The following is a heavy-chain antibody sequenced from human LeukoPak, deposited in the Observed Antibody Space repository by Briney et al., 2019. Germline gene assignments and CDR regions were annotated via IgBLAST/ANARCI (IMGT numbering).Heavy chain of an antibody. CDR2: INPNSGGT. V-gene: IGHV1-2*02. CDR3: ARDRRYCSSTSCYARFWFDP. J-gene: IGHJ5*02. CDR1: GGTFSSYA. Sequence: ASVKVSCKASGGTFSSYAISWVRQAPGQGLEWMGWINPNSGGTNYAQKFQGRVTMTRDTSISTAYMELSRLRSGDTAVYYCARDRRYCSSTSCYARFWFDPWGQGTLVTVSS. D-gene: IGHD2-2*01.